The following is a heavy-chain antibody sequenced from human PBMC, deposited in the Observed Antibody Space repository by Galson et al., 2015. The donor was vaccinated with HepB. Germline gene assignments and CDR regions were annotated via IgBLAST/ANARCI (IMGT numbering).Heavy chain of an antibody. J-gene: IGHJ4*02. CDR2: LRYDGNAE. CDR1: GFTFSNYG. CDR3: VRDMFGDGY. Sequence: SLRLSCAASGFTFSNYGMHWVRQAPGKGLEWVSFLRYDGNAEYYTDSVEGRFTVSRDNSKNTLYLQMSSLRLEYTAVYYCVRDMFGDGYWGQGTLVTVSS. D-gene: IGHD2-21*01. V-gene: IGHV3-30*02.